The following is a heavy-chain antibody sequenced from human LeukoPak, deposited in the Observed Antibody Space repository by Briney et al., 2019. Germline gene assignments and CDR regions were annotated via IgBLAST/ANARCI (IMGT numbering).Heavy chain of an antibody. D-gene: IGHD2-8*02. V-gene: IGHV3-48*04. CDR1: GFTFSSYS. J-gene: IGHJ4*02. CDR2: IGSSGSTI. Sequence: GGSLRLSCAASGFTFSSYSMDWVRQAPGKGLEWVSYIGSSGSTIYYADSVKGRFTISRDNAKNSLYLQMNSLRAEDTAVYYCARDGAWSASDYWGQGTLVTVSS. CDR3: ARDGAWSASDY.